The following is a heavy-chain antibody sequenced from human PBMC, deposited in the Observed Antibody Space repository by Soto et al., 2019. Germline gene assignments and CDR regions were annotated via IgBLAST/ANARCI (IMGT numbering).Heavy chain of an antibody. D-gene: IGHD6-19*01. CDR1: GFTFSSYA. V-gene: IGHV3-23*01. CDR2: ISGSGGST. J-gene: IGHJ6*02. CDR3: AKDFYSSGWYYYYGMDV. Sequence: GGSLRLSCAASGFTFSSYAMSWVRQAPGKGLEWVSAISGSGGSTYYADSVKGRFTISRDNSKNTLYLQMNSLRAEDTAVYYCAKDFYSSGWYYYYGMDVWGQGTTVTVSS.